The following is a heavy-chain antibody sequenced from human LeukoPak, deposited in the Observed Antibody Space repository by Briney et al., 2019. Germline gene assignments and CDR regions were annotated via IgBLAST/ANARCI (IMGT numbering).Heavy chain of an antibody. Sequence: GGSLRLSCAASGFTFSSYRMNWVRQAPGEGLEWVSSISGSSSYIYYADSMKGRFTISRDNAKNSLYLQMNSLRVEDTAVYYCARVRTENYYGMDVWGQGTTVTVSS. J-gene: IGHJ6*02. CDR2: ISGSSSYI. V-gene: IGHV3-21*01. CDR1: GFTFSSYR. CDR3: ARVRTENYYGMDV. D-gene: IGHD3-10*01.